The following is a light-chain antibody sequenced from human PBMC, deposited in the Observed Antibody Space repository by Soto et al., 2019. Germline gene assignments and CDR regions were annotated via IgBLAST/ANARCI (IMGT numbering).Light chain of an antibody. CDR2: AAS. V-gene: IGKV1-39*01. CDR1: QSISSY. Sequence: DIQMTQSPSSLSASVGDRVTITCRASQSISSYLNWYQQKPGKAPKLLIYAASSLQSGVPSRFSGSGSGTDFTLTISSLQPEDSATYYCQQSSRTPITFGQGTRLVI. CDR3: QQSSRTPIT. J-gene: IGKJ5*01.